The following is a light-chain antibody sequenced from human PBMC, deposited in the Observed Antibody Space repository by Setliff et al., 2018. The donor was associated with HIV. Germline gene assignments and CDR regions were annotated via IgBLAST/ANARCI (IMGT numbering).Light chain of an antibody. CDR3: CSYAGNYILI. CDR1: SSDVGAYNW. Sequence: SALTQPHSVSGSPGQSVTISCTGTSSDVGAYNWVSWYQQYPGNVPKLLIYDVTRRPSGVPDRFSGSKSGITASLTISGLQAEDEADYYCCSYAGNYILIFGGGTKVTVL. J-gene: IGLJ2*01. V-gene: IGLV2-11*01. CDR2: DVT.